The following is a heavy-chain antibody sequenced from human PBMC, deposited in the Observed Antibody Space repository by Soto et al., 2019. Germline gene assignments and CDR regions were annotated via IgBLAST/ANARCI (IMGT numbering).Heavy chain of an antibody. J-gene: IGHJ3*02. D-gene: IGHD2-21*02. CDR2: IKSKTDGGTA. CDR3: TTDLPTYCGGDCYHDAFDI. V-gene: IGHV3-15*01. Sequence: GGSLRLSCAASGFTFSNAWMSWVRQAPGQGLEWVGRIKSKTDGGTADYAAPVKGRFTISRDDSKNTLYLQMNSLKTEDTAVYYCTTDLPTYCGGDCYHDAFDIWGQGTMVTVSS. CDR1: GFTFSNAW.